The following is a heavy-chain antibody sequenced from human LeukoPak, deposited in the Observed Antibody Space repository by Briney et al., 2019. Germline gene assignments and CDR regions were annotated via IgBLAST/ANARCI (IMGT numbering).Heavy chain of an antibody. J-gene: IGHJ4*02. CDR2: ISWNSGSI. D-gene: IGHD6-19*01. CDR1: GFTFDDYA. Sequence: PGGSLRLSCAASGFTFDDYAMHWVRQAPGKGLEWVSGISWNSGSIGYADSVKGRFTISRDNAKNSLYLQMNSLRAEDTALYYCAKATGYSSGWADYWGQGTLVTVSS. CDR3: AKATGYSSGWADY. V-gene: IGHV3-9*01.